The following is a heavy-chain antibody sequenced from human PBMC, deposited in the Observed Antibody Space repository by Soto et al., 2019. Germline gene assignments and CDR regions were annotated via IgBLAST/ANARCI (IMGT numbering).Heavy chain of an antibody. V-gene: IGHV3-23*01. CDR1: GFTFSSYA. CDR2: ISGSGGST. J-gene: IGHJ6*02. CDR3: AKGFGCSGGSCYYYYYYGMDV. D-gene: IGHD2-15*01. Sequence: GGSLRLSCAASGFTFSSYAMSWVRQAPGKGLEWVSAISGSGGSTYYADSVKGRFTISRDNSKNTLYLQMNSLRAEDTAVYYYAKGFGCSGGSCYYYYYYGMDVWGQGTTVTVSS.